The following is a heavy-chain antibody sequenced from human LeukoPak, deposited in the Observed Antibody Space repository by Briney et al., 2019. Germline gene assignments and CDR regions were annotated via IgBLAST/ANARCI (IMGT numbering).Heavy chain of an antibody. J-gene: IGHJ4*02. Sequence: PSETLSLTCAVSGGSISSSNWWSWVRQPPGKGLEWIGYIYYSGSIYYNPSLKSRVTMSVDTSKNQFSLKLSSVTAVDTAVYYCASSSGGKPGRIDYWGQGTLVTVSS. CDR1: GGSISSSNW. V-gene: IGHV4-28*05. CDR3: ASSSGGKPGRIDY. D-gene: IGHD6-19*01. CDR2: IYYSGSI.